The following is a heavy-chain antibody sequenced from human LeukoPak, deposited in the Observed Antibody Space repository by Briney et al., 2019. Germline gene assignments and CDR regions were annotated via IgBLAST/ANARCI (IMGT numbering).Heavy chain of an antibody. CDR2: IIPIFGTA. CDR3: ARVGYSGYDHSQTYYFDY. V-gene: IGHV1-69*06. CDR1: GGTFSSYA. Sequence: GASVKVSCKASGGTFSSYAISWVRQAPGQGLEWMGGIIPIFGTANYAQKFQGRVTITADKSTSTAYMELSSLRSEDTAVYYCARVGYSGYDHSQTYYFDYWGQGTLVTVSS. D-gene: IGHD5-12*01. J-gene: IGHJ4*02.